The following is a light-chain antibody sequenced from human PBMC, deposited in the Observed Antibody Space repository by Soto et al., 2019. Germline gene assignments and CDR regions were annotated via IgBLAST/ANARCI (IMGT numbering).Light chain of an antibody. CDR1: QSVLYTSYNKSY. CDR3: QQYYAIPWT. CDR2: WAS. V-gene: IGKV4-1*01. Sequence: DIVMTQSPDSLAVSLGERATINCKSSQSVLYTSYNKSYLGWFRQKPGQPPKLLIYWASTRESGVPDRFSGSGSGTDFTLTISSLQAEDVAVYYCQQYYAIPWTFGQGTKVEIK. J-gene: IGKJ1*01.